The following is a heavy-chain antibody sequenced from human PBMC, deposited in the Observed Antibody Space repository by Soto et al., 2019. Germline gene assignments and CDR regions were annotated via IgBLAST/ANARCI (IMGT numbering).Heavy chain of an antibody. J-gene: IGHJ4*02. V-gene: IGHV2-5*02. CDR1: GFSPSTRGVH. CDR3: AHPGNKAAAGYYFDY. CDR2: IYWDDDK. D-gene: IGHD6-13*01. Sequence: SGPTPVNPTQTLTLTCTFPGFSPSTRGVHVGWIRQPPGKALEWLAIIYWDDDKRYSRSLKSRLTITKETSKNQVVLTLTNMDPVDTATYYCAHPGNKAAAGYYFDYWGQGTLVTVSS.